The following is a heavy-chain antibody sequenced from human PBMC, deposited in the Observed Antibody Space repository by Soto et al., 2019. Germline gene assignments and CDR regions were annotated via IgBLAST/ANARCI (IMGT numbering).Heavy chain of an antibody. CDR2: INAGNFNT. CDR3: ARTVLGGVWFDP. D-gene: IGHD2-8*02. V-gene: IGHV1-3*01. J-gene: IGHJ5*02. CDR1: GYTFTSYG. Sequence: ASVKVSCKASGYTFTSYGISWVRQAPGQRLEWMGWINAGNFNTKYSQKFQGRVTITSDTSASTAYMELSSLRSEDTAVYYCARTVLGGVWFDPWGQGTLVTVSS.